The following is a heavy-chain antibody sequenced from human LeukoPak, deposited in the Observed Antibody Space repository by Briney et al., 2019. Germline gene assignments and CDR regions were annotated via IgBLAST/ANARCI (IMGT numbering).Heavy chain of an antibody. CDR1: GFTFSSYS. CDR3: ARVKHRSSWSGTTDY. D-gene: IGHD6-13*01. J-gene: IGHJ4*02. CDR2: ISSSSSYI. V-gene: IGHV3-21*01. Sequence: PGGSLRLSCAASGFTFSSYSMNWVRQAPGKGLEWVSSISSSSSYIYYADSVKGRFTISRDNAKNSLYLQMNSLRAEDTAVYYCARVKHRSSWSGTTDYWGQGTLVTVSS.